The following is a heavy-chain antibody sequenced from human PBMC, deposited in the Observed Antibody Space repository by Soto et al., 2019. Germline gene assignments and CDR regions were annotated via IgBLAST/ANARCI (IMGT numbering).Heavy chain of an antibody. D-gene: IGHD3-3*01. V-gene: IGHV3-30-3*01. CDR3: ARDPVLEFDALAGYGMDV. CDR2: ISYDGSNK. J-gene: IGHJ6*02. Sequence: GGSLRLSCAASGFTFSSYAMHWVRQAPGKGLEWVAVISYDGSNKYYADSVKGRFTISRDNSKNTLYLQMNSLRAEDTAVYYCARDPVLEFDALAGYGMDVCAQGTTVTVS. CDR1: GFTFSSYA.